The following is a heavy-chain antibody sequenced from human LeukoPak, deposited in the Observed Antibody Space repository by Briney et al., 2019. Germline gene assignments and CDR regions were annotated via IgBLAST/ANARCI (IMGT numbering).Heavy chain of an antibody. CDR2: INPNSGST. CDR3: ARVGDGLNDAFDI. D-gene: IGHD5-24*01. J-gene: IGHJ3*02. V-gene: IGHV1-2*06. Sequence: ASVKVSCKASGYTFTGYYMNWVRQAPGQGLEWMGRINPNSGSTNYAQKFQGRVTMTRDTSISTAYMELSRLRSDDTAVYYCARVGDGLNDAFDIWGRGTMVTVSS. CDR1: GYTFTGYY.